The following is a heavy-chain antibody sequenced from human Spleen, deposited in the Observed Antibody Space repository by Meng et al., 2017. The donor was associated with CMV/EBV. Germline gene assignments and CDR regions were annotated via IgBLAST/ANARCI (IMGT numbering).Heavy chain of an antibody. J-gene: IGHJ4*02. CDR2: ITGSGAST. V-gene: IGHV3-23*01. Sequence: ASGFLVSSYPMGGVRQAAGKELEWISVITGSGASTYYADSVKGRFTISRDISKNMVYLQMDSLRAEDTAVYYCANYYAGSSGFLRGYWGQGTLVTVSS. D-gene: IGHD3-22*01. CDR1: GFLVSSYP. CDR3: ANYYAGSSGFLRGY.